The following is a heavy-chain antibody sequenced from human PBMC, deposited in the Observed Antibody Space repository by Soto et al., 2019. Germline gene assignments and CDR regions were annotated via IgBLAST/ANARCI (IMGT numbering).Heavy chain of an antibody. CDR3: ARAYCGGDCPTFDY. CDR1: GYTFTSYG. J-gene: IGHJ4*02. Sequence: ASVKVSCKASGYTFTSYGISWVRQAPGQGLEWMGWINPNSGGTNYAQKFQGWVTMTRDTSISTAYMELSRLRSDDTAVYYCARAYCGGDCPTFDYWGQGTLVTVSS. CDR2: INPNSGGT. D-gene: IGHD2-21*02. V-gene: IGHV1-2*04.